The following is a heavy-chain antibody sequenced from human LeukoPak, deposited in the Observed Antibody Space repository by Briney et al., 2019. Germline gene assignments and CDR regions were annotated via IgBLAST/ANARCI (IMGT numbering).Heavy chain of an antibody. CDR3: ARAWNWEHNLYYYYGMDV. D-gene: IGHD1-7*01. J-gene: IGHJ6*02. CDR2: MNPNSGNT. V-gene: IGHV1-8*02. Sequence: ASVKVSCKASGGTFSSYDINWVRQATGQGLEWMGWMNPNSGNTGYAQKFQGRVTMTRNTSISTAYMELSSLRSEDTAVYYCARAWNWEHNLYYYYGMDVWGQGTTVTVSS. CDR1: GGTFSSYD.